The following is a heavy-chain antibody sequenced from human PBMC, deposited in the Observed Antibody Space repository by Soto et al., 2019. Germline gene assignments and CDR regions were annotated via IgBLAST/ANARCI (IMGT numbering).Heavy chain of an antibody. D-gene: IGHD3-9*01. CDR2: IYDSGST. CDR1: GDSISTYH. Sequence: SETLSLTCSVSGDSISTYHWSWIRQPPGKGLEWIGYIYDSGSTDYNPSLKGRVTISEDTSRNQLSLKLSSVTAADTAVYYCARTFYDILSGYYSSPAFDIWGQGTMVTVSS. J-gene: IGHJ3*02. CDR3: ARTFYDILSGYYSSPAFDI. V-gene: IGHV4-59*01.